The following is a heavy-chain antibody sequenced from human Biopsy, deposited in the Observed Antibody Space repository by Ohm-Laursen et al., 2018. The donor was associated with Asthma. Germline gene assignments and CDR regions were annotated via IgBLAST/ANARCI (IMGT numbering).Heavy chain of an antibody. CDR3: TRHNDY. D-gene: IGHD1-14*01. CDR1: GFSLSSSGAN. Sequence: TQTLTLTYSFSGFSLSSSGANVNWIRQPPGKALEWLARIDWEEDKFYSTSLRTRLTISKGSSEDQVVLTITNMGPVDTATYYCTRHNDYWGPGILVTVSS. V-gene: IGHV2-70*04. CDR2: IDWEEDK. J-gene: IGHJ4*02.